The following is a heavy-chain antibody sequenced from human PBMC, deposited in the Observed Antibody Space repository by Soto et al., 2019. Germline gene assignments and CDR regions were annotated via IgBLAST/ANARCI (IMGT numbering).Heavy chain of an antibody. Sequence: SETLSLTCTVSGGSISSYYWSWIRQPPGKGLEWIGYIYYSGSTNYNPSLKSRVTISVDTSKNQFSLKLSSVTAADTAVYYCARGGYCGGDCYTLAFDIWGQGTMVTVSS. V-gene: IGHV4-59*01. J-gene: IGHJ3*02. CDR1: GGSISSYY. CDR3: ARGGYCGGDCYTLAFDI. CDR2: IYYSGST. D-gene: IGHD2-21*02.